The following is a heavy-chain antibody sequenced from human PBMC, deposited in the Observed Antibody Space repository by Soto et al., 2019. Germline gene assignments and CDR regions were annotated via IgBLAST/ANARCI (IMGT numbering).Heavy chain of an antibody. J-gene: IGHJ6*02. D-gene: IGHD6-6*01. V-gene: IGHV1-46*01. Sequence: QVQLVQSGAEVKKPGASVKVSCKASGYTFTSYYMHWVRQAPGQGLEWMGIINPSGGSTSYAQKFXXRVTMPRDPSXXTXYXXLSSLRSEDTAVYYCAREWAGSSSSPHYYYYAMDVWGQGTTVTVSS. CDR3: AREWAGSSSSPHYYYYAMDV. CDR2: INPSGGST. CDR1: GYTFTSYY.